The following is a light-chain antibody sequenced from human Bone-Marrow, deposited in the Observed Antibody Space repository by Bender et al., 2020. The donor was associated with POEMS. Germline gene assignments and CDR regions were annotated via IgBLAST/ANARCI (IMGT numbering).Light chain of an antibody. Sequence: QSVLTQPPSVSAAPGQKVTISCSGSSSNIVNSYVYWYQQFPGTAPKLLIYDNDKRPSGIPDRFSGSKSGTSATLTISGLQAEDEADYYCSSYAGIGTFVVFGGGTKLTVL. CDR3: SSYAGIGTFVV. CDR1: SSNIVNSY. CDR2: DND. V-gene: IGLV1-51*01. J-gene: IGLJ2*01.